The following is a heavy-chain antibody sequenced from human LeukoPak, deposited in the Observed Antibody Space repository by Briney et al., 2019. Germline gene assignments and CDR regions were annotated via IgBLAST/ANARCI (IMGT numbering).Heavy chain of an antibody. V-gene: IGHV4-39*01. CDR3: ARAFRARYFDV. D-gene: IGHD2/OR15-2a*01. CDR2: IYYSGST. J-gene: IGHJ2*01. CDR1: GGSITTSSYY. Sequence: PSETLSLTCTVSGGSITTSSYYWGWLRQPPGKALEWIGIIYYSGSTYYNPSLKGRVTVSVDTSKNQFSLKLSSVTAADTAVYYGARAFRARYFDVWGRGTLVTVSS.